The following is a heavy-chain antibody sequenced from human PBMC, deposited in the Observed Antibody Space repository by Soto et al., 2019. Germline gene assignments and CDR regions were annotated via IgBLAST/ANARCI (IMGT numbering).Heavy chain of an antibody. V-gene: IGHV3-30*18. CDR2: ISLDGRDK. CDR3: AKDRGYCNRGSCYGFDY. D-gene: IGHD2-15*01. CDR1: GFTFSSYG. Sequence: PGGSLRLSCAASGFTFSSYGMHWVRQAPGKGLEWVAVISLDGRDKYYADSVKGRFTIFRDNSKNTLYLQMNSLTAEDTAVYHCAKDRGYCNRGSCYGFDYWGQGTLVTVSS. J-gene: IGHJ4*02.